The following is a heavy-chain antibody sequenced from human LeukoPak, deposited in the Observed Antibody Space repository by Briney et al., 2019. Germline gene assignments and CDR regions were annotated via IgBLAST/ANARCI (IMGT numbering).Heavy chain of an antibody. CDR3: AKDRAAAVLYYFDY. CDR1: GFTFDDYA. J-gene: IGHJ4*02. CDR2: ISWNSGSI. V-gene: IGHV3-9*01. D-gene: IGHD6-13*01. Sequence: PGGSPRLSCAASGFTFDDYAMHWVRQAPGKGLEWVSGISWNSGSIGYADSVKGRFTISRDNAKNSLYLQMNSLRAEDTALYYCAKDRAAAVLYYFDYWGQGTLVTVSS.